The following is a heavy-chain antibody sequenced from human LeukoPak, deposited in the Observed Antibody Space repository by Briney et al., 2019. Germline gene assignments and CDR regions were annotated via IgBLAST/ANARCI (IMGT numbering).Heavy chain of an antibody. D-gene: IGHD3-10*01. Sequence: GGCLRLSCAASGFTFDDYAMDWVRQAPGKGLGWVSGFRWISGSIGYAASVKRRFTISRDNAKNSLYLQMNSLRAEDTALYYCAKDIMVRGGYYYYYYMDVWGKGTTVTVSS. CDR3: AKDIMVRGGYYYYYYMDV. CDR1: GFTFDDYA. V-gene: IGHV3-9*01. CDR2: FRWISGSI. J-gene: IGHJ6*03.